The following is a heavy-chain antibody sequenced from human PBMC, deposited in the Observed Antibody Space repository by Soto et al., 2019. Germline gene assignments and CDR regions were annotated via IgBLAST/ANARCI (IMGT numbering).Heavy chain of an antibody. CDR3: ARDEYGSGIYNYYYYYMDV. CDR2: IKSDGSST. V-gene: IGHV3-74*01. D-gene: IGHD3-10*01. J-gene: IGHJ6*03. CDR1: GFTFSNYW. Sequence: GGSLRLSCAASGFTFSNYWMHWVRQAPGKGLVWVSRIKSDGSSTSYADSVKGRFTISRDNAKNTLFLQMNSLRAEDTAVYYCARDEYGSGIYNYYYYYMDVWGKGTTVTVSS.